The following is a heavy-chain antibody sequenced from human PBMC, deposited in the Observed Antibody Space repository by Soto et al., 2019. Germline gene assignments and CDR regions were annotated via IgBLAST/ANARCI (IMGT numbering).Heavy chain of an antibody. CDR3: AAGDSSDTGDH. V-gene: IGHV1-69*01. CDR2: TTPIIGTI. CDR1: RDTLSTYA. J-gene: IGHJ4*02. D-gene: IGHD5-18*01. Sequence: QVQLVQSGAEVKKPGSSVKVSCKASRDTLSTYAISWVRQVPGQRLEWMGGTTPIIGTIDYAQKFQGRVTITADESTATSYMELRSLRSEDTAVYYCAAGDSSDTGDHWGQGTLVTVSS.